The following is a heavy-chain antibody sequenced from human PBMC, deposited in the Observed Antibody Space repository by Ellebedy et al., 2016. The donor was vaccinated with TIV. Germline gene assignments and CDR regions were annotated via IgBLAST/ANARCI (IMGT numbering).Heavy chain of an antibody. CDR2: ICSSGGCT. D-gene: IGHD4-23*01. J-gene: IGHJ5*02. Sequence: PGGSLRLSCAASGFTFSKYAMSWVRQAPGKGLEWLAAICSSGGCTYYSDSVNGRLIISRDNSKNTLFLQLNSLRAEDTAIYYCAKTGGDSGGVSYNWLDPWGQGTLVTVSS. V-gene: IGHV3-23*01. CDR3: AKTGGDSGGVSYNWLDP. CDR1: GFTFSKYA.